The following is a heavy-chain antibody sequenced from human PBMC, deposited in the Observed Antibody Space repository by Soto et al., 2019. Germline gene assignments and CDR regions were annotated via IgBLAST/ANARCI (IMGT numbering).Heavy chain of an antibody. V-gene: IGHV4-31*03. Sequence: QVQLQESGPGLVKPSQTLSLTCTVSGGSISSGGYYWSWIRQHRGKGLEWIGYIYYSGSTSIHPTLKSRLNISVATSTNQFSLTLSSVTAADTAVYYCARAGQSSSSEGANWFDPWGQGTLVTVSS. J-gene: IGHJ5*02. CDR2: IYYSGST. CDR3: ARAGQSSSSEGANWFDP. CDR1: GGSISSGGYY. D-gene: IGHD6-6*01.